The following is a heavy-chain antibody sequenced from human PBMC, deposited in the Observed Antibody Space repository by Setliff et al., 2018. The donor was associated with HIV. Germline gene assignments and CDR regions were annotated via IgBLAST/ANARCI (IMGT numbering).Heavy chain of an antibody. Sequence: SETLSLSCTVSGDSVRNYYWSWIRQPPERGLDYIGYINYNGNTNYNPSLKSRVTMSVDTSKNQISLKLRSVTAADTAVYYCARGHEWLRIWGQGMLVTVSS. CDR2: INYNGNT. D-gene: IGHD5-12*01. CDR3: ARGHEWLRI. CDR1: GDSVRNYY. J-gene: IGHJ4*02. V-gene: IGHV4-59*02.